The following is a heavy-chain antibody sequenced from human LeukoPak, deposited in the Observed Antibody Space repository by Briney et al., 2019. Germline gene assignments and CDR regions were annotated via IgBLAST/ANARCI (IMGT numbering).Heavy chain of an antibody. CDR1: GGSFSGYY. D-gene: IGHD2-21*02. V-gene: IGHV4-34*01. Sequence: SETLSLTCAVYGGSFSGYYWSWIRQPSGKGLEWIGEINHSGSTNYNPSLKSRVTISVDTSKNQFSLKLSSVTAADTAVYYCARGSGRDYCGGDCYSDYYGMDVWGQGTTVTVSS. CDR3: ARGSGRDYCGGDCYSDYYGMDV. J-gene: IGHJ6*02. CDR2: INHSGST.